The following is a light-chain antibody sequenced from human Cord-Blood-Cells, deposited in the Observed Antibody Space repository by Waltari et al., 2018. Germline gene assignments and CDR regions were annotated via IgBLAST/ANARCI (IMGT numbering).Light chain of an antibody. CDR2: LGS. CDR1: QSLLHSNGYNY. CDR3: MQALQTPWT. V-gene: IGKV2-28*01. Sequence: DIVMTQSPLSLPVTPGEPASISCSSSQSLLHSNGYNYVDWYLQKPGPSPQLLIYLGSNRASGVPERFSGSGSGTDFTLKISRVEAEDVGVYYCMQALQTPWTFGQGTKVEIK. J-gene: IGKJ1*01.